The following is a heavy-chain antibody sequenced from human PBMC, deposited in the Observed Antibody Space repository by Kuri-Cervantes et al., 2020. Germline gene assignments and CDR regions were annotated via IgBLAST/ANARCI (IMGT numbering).Heavy chain of an antibody. Sequence: GGSLRLSCAASGFTFSSYAMHWVRQAPGKGLEWVAVISYDGSNKYYADSVKGRFTISRDNSKNTLYLQMNSLRAEDTAVYYCARGEDYDILTGYYFSAAFDIWGQGTMVTVSS. D-gene: IGHD3-9*01. CDR2: ISYDGSNK. J-gene: IGHJ3*02. CDR3: ARGEDYDILTGYYFSAAFDI. V-gene: IGHV3-30*01. CDR1: GFTFSSYA.